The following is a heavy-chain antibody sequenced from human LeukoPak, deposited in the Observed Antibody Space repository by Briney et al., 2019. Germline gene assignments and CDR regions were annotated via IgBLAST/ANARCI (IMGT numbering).Heavy chain of an antibody. D-gene: IGHD5-12*01. CDR2: IIPIFGTA. J-gene: IGHJ5*02. CDR3: ASIRVSGYDFSWFDP. V-gene: IGHV1-69*05. Sequence: ASVKVSCKASGGTFSSYAISWVRQAPGQGLEWMGGIIPIFGTANYAQKFQGRVTITTDESTSTAYTELSSPRSEDTAVYYCASIRVSGYDFSWFDPWGQGTLVTVSS. CDR1: GGTFSSYA.